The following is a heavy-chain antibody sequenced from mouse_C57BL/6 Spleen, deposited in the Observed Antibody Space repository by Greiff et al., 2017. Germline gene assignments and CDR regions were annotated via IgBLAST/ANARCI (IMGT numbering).Heavy chain of an antibody. J-gene: IGHJ3*01. CDR1: GYTFTEYT. Sequence: VQLKQSGAELEKPGASVKLSCKASGYTFTEYTIHWVKQRSGQGLEWIGWFYPGSGSITYNEKFKAKATLTADKSSSTVYMELSRLTSGDSAVYFCARHEEKGCYSAWFAYWGQGTLVTV. V-gene: IGHV1-62-2*01. CDR2: FYPGSGSI. D-gene: IGHD1-1*02. CDR3: ARHEEKGCYSAWFAY.